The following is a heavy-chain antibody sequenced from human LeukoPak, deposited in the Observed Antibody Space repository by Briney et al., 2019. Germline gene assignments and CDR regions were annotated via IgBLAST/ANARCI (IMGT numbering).Heavy chain of an antibody. D-gene: IGHD3-22*01. CDR2: ISAYNGNT. Sequence: ASVKVSCKASGYTFTSYGISWVRQAPGQGLEWMGWISAYNGNTNYAQKLQGRVTMTTDTSTSTAYMELRSLRSDDTAVYYCARSYYYDSSGYYVGESDYYYYYMDVWGKGTTVTISS. V-gene: IGHV1-18*01. J-gene: IGHJ6*03. CDR1: GYTFTSYG. CDR3: ARSYYYDSSGYYVGESDYYYYYMDV.